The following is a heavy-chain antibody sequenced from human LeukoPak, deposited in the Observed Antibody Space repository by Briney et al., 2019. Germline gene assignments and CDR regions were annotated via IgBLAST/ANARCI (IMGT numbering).Heavy chain of an antibody. Sequence: GGSLRLPCAASGFTFSSYAMSWVRQAPGKGLEWVSAISDSDSSTYYADSVKGRFTISRDNSRNTLYLQMNSLRAEDTAVYYCAKDRQLDYWGQGTLVTVSS. CDR3: AKDRQLDY. V-gene: IGHV3-23*01. J-gene: IGHJ4*02. CDR2: ISDSDSST. CDR1: GFTFSSYA. D-gene: IGHD6-13*01.